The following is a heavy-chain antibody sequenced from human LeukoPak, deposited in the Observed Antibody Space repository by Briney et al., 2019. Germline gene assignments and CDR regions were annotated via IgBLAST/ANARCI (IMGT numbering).Heavy chain of an antibody. CDR2: IHYSGTT. Sequence: SETLSLTCNVSGGSISNNDYSWDWIRQPPGRGLEWMGCIHYSGTTYSNPSLKSRISISVDTSKSQFSLKLRSVTAADTAVYYCARRYYFVSGSYYPFDFWGQGTLVTVSS. J-gene: IGHJ4*02. CDR3: ARRYYFVSGSYYPFDF. CDR1: GGSISNNDYS. D-gene: IGHD3-10*01. V-gene: IGHV4-39*01.